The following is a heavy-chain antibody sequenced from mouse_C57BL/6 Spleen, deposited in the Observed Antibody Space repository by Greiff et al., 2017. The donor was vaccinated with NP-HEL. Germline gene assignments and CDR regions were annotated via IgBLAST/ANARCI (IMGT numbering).Heavy chain of an antibody. J-gene: IGHJ2*01. CDR2: IDPSDSYT. D-gene: IGHD1-1*01. V-gene: IGHV1-59*01. CDR3: AREPHYYGSSYNFDY. Sequence: QVQLQQPGAELVRPGTSVKLSCKASGYTFTSYWMHWVKQRPGQGLEWIGVIDPSDSYTNYNQKFKGKATLTVDTSSSTAYMQLSSLTSEDSAVYYCAREPHYYGSSYNFDYWGQGTTLTVSS. CDR1: GYTFTSYW.